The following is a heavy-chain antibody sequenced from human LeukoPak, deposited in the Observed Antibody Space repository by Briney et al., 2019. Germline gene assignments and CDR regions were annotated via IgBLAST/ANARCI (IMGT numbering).Heavy chain of an antibody. CDR1: GYTFTGYY. V-gene: IGHV1-2*02. CDR3: ARVSSSWYGSHVDY. J-gene: IGHJ4*02. Sequence: ASVKVSCKASGYTFTGYYMHWVRQAPGQGLEWMGWINPNSGGTNYAQKFQGRVTMTGDTSISTAYMELSRLRSDDTAVYYCARVSSSWYGSHVDYWGQGTLVTVSS. CDR2: INPNSGGT. D-gene: IGHD6-13*01.